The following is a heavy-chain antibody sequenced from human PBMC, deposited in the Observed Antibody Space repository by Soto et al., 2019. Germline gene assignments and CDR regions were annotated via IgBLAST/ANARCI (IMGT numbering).Heavy chain of an antibody. CDR1: GFTFSSYG. CDR2: IWYDGSNK. CDR3: ARDRWSWGECGGDCAGGGMDV. V-gene: IGHV3-33*01. D-gene: IGHD2-21*02. J-gene: IGHJ6*02. Sequence: QVQLVESGGGVVQPRRSLRLSCAATGFTFSSYGMHWVRQAPGKGLEWVAVIWYDGSNKYYADSVKGRFTISRDNSKNTLYLQMNSLRAEDTAVYYCARDRWSWGECGGDCAGGGMDVWGQGTTVTVSS.